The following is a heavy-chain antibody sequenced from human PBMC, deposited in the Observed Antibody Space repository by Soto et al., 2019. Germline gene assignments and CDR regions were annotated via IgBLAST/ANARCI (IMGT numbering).Heavy chain of an antibody. V-gene: IGHV1-69*13. Sequence: GASVKVSCKAPRVTFSSYAISWVRHATGQGLEWMGGIIPIFGTANYAQKFQGRVTITADESTSTAYMELSSLRSEDTAVYYCARDQSDSYGPYGMEVWGQGTTVTVSS. CDR3: ARDQSDSYGPYGMEV. J-gene: IGHJ6*02. CDR2: IIPIFGTA. CDR1: RVTFSSYA. D-gene: IGHD5-18*01.